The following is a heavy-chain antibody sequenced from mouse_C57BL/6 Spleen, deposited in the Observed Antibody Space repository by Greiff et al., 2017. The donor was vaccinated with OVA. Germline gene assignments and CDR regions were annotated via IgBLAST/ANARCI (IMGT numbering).Heavy chain of an antibody. D-gene: IGHD2-1*01. V-gene: IGHV5-15*01. CDR1: GFTFSDYG. CDR2: ISNLAYSI. Sequence: EVKVIGSGGGLVQPGGSLKLSCAASGFTFSDYGMAWVRQAPRQGPEWVAFISNLAYSIYYADTVTGRFTISRENAKNTLYLEMSSLRSEDTAMYYCARRDGNSLWYFDVWGTGTTVTVSS. CDR3: ARRDGNSLWYFDV. J-gene: IGHJ1*03.